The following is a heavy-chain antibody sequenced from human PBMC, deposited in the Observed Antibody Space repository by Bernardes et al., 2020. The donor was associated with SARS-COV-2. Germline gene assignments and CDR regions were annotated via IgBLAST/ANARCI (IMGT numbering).Heavy chain of an antibody. V-gene: IGHV1-2*02. Sequence: ASVKVSCKASGYTFTGYYMHWVRQAPGQGLEWMGWINPNSGGTNYAQKFQGRVTMTRDTSISTAYMELSRLRSDDTAVYYCAREGAVAGTGDYYYGMDVWGQGTTVTVSS. D-gene: IGHD6-19*01. J-gene: IGHJ6*02. CDR1: GYTFTGYY. CDR2: INPNSGGT. CDR3: AREGAVAGTGDYYYGMDV.